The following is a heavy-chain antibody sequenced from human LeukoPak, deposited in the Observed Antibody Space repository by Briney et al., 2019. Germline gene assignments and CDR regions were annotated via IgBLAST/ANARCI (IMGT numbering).Heavy chain of an antibody. CDR2: IYYSGST. CDR3: ARGSRLTMVRGVINWFDP. CDR1: GGSISSYY. Sequence: SEPLSLTCTVSGGSISSYYWSWIRQPPGKGLEWIGYIYYSGSTNYNPSLKSRVTISVDTSKNQFSLKLSSVTAADTAVYYCARGSRLTMVRGVINWFDPWGQGSLVTVSS. J-gene: IGHJ5*02. V-gene: IGHV4-59*01. D-gene: IGHD3-10*01.